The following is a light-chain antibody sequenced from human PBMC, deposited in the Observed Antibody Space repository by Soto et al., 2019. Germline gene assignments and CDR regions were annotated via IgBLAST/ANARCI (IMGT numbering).Light chain of an antibody. CDR1: QSINSH. CDR3: QQGYSTIT. Sequence: DIQMTQSPSSLSASVGDTVTITCRASQSINSHLNWYQQKPGKAPNLLIYTASSLQSGVPSRFSGSGSGTDFTLTISSLQPEDFATYYCQQGYSTITFGQGTRLEI. J-gene: IGKJ5*01. V-gene: IGKV1-39*01. CDR2: TAS.